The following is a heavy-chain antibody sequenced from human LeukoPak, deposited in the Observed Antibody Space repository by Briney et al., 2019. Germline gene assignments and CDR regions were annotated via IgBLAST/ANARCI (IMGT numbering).Heavy chain of an antibody. CDR2: ISGSGGST. CDR1: GFTFGSYA. Sequence: PGGSLRLSCAASGFTFGSYAMSWVRQAPGKGLEWVSAISGSGGSTYYADSVKGRFTISRDNSKNTLYLQMNSLRAEDTAVYYCAKNSAGIQLWFFDYWGQGTLVTVSS. D-gene: IGHD5-18*01. CDR3: AKNSAGIQLWFFDY. J-gene: IGHJ4*02. V-gene: IGHV3-23*01.